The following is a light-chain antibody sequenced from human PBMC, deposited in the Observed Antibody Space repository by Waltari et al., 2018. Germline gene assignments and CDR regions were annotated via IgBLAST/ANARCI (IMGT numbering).Light chain of an antibody. CDR1: SSDIGGYKF. V-gene: IGLV2-8*01. Sequence: QSALTQPPSASGSPGQSVTISCTGTSSDIGGYKFVSWYQQHPGKAPKLMLYEVRQRPSGVPDRFSGSKSGNTASLTVSGLQAEDEADYYCSSYGGSNNLVFGGGTKLTVL. J-gene: IGLJ2*01. CDR2: EVR. CDR3: SSYGGSNNLV.